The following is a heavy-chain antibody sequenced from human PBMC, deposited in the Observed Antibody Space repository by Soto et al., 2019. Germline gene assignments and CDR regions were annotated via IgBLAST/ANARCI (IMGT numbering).Heavy chain of an antibody. Sequence: ASVKVSCKASGGTFSSYAISWVRQAPGQGLEWMGGIIPIFGTANYAQKFQGRVTITADESTSTAYMELSSLRSEDTAVYYCAREWHSGQEYYYYYYGMDVWGQGTTVTVSS. J-gene: IGHJ6*02. CDR3: AREWHSGQEYYYYYYGMDV. CDR2: IIPIFGTA. V-gene: IGHV1-69*13. CDR1: GGTFSSYA. D-gene: IGHD2-21*01.